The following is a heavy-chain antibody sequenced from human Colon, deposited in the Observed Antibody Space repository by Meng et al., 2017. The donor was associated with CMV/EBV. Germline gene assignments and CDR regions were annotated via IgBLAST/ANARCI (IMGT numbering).Heavy chain of an antibody. J-gene: IGHJ3*02. CDR1: GFTFSSYS. CDR2: INGNGVTT. D-gene: IGHD2/OR15-2a*01. V-gene: IGHV3-23*01. CDR3: AKCTTDCLTRAFEM. Sequence: GESLKISCATSGFTFSSYSMSWVRQAPGKGLEWVSSINGNGVTTHYVDSVKGRFTVSRDNSKNTLYLQMNSLRAEDTAIYYCAKCTTDCLTRAFEMWGQGTMVTVSS.